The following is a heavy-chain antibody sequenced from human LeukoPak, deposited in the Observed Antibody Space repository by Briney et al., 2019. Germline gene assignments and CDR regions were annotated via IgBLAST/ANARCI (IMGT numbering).Heavy chain of an antibody. Sequence: SVKVSFKASVWTFSSYAISWVRQAPGQGLEWMGGIIPCFGTANYAQKFQGRVTITADESTSTAYMELSSLRSEDTAVYYCASASEGMATMYYYYYYMDVWGKGTTVTISS. CDR1: VWTFSSYA. CDR2: IIPCFGTA. CDR3: ASASEGMATMYYYYYYMDV. V-gene: IGHV1-69*13. D-gene: IGHD5-24*01. J-gene: IGHJ6*03.